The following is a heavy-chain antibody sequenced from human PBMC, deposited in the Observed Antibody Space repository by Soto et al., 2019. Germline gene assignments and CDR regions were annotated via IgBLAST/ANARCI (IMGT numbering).Heavy chain of an antibody. J-gene: IGHJ4*02. CDR3: ARGGYCSSTSCYKAKAYYYDSSGYYQFDY. CDR2: IYYSGST. Sequence: SETLSLTCTVSGGSISSYYWSWIRQPPGKGLEWIGYIYYSGSTNYNPSLKSRATISVDTSKNQFSLKLSSVTAADTAVYYCARGGYCSSTSCYKAKAYYYDSSGYYQFDYWGQGTLVTVSS. V-gene: IGHV4-59*01. D-gene: IGHD2-2*02. CDR1: GGSISSYY.